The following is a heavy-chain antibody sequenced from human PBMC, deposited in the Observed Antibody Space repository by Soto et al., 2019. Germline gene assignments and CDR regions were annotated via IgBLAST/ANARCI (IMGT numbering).Heavy chain of an antibody. Sequence: SETLSLTCTVSGGSISGYFWNWLRQPAGKGQEWIGRVYTGGGTSYNPSLQSRVSMSTDTSKSQFSMKVNSVTAADTAVYLCARSYDSLLHWGQGTLVTVSS. V-gene: IGHV4-4*07. D-gene: IGHD3-16*01. CDR2: VYTGGGT. J-gene: IGHJ4*02. CDR3: ARSYDSLLH. CDR1: GGSISGYF.